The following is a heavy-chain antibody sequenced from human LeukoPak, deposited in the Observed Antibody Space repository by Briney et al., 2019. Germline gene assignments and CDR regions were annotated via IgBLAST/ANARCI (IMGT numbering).Heavy chain of an antibody. Sequence: GGSLTLSCAASGFTFSEYWMAWVRQAPGKGLEWVANIKQDGGEKYYVGSVKGRFTISRDNAENSLFLQMNGLRAEDTAVYYCARDKVVGATNFDSWGQGTLVSVSS. CDR3: ARDKVVGATNFDS. V-gene: IGHV3-7*01. CDR2: IKQDGGEK. CDR1: GFTFSEYW. J-gene: IGHJ4*02. D-gene: IGHD1-26*01.